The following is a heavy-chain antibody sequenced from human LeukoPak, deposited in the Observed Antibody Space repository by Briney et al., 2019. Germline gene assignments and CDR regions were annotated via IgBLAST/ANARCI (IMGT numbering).Heavy chain of an antibody. Sequence: SQTLSLTCAISGDSVSTNSVAHNWIRQSPSRGLEWLGRTYYRSKWNYEYAVSVRSRITVNLDTSKNQFSLQLNSVTPDDTAVYYCARAVIGTTRYFESWGQGTLVTASS. CDR1: GDSVSTNSVA. CDR2: TYYRSKWNY. V-gene: IGHV6-1*01. D-gene: IGHD1-1*01. J-gene: IGHJ4*02. CDR3: ARAVIGTTRYFES.